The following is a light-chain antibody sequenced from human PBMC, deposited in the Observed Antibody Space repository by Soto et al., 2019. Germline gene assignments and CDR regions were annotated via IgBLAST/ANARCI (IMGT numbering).Light chain of an antibody. J-gene: IGLJ2*01. V-gene: IGLV1-47*01. Sequence: QLVLTQPPSASGAPGQRVTISCSGSTSNIEKFYVYWYQQVPGTAPKLLIYRSNQRPSGVPDRVSGSKSGTSASLAISGLRSEDEAVYYCAAWDDSLRGVVFGGGTKLTVL. CDR3: AAWDDSLRGVV. CDR1: TSNIEKFY. CDR2: RSN.